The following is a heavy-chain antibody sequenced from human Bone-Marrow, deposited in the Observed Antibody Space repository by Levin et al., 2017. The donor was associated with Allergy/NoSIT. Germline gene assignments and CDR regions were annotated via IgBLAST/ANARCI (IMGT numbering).Heavy chain of an antibody. J-gene: IGHJ3*02. CDR3: ARDVWNTMDVSDT. D-gene: IGHD3-16*01. CDR1: GYTITDHY. V-gene: IGHV1-2*02. Sequence: ASVKVSCKASGYTITDHYIHWVRQAPGQGLEWMGWINPNSGGTHFAQRFQGRVTMTRDTSISTVYMDLSRLRSDDTAIYYCARDVWNTMDVSDTWGQGTMVTVSS. CDR2: INPNSGGT.